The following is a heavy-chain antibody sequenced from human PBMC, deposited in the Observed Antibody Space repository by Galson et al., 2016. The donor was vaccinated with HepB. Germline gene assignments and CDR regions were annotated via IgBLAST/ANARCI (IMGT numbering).Heavy chain of an antibody. CDR2: ISYDGNNK. CDR1: DFTFNSFA. J-gene: IGHJ6*03. V-gene: IGHV3-30-3*01. CDR3: ARSHDYSDSGAHEYYMDV. Sequence: SLRLSCAASDFTFNSFAMHWVRQAPGKGLEWVAIISYDGNNKYYADSVKGRFTISRDNPNSMVYLLMNSLRAEDTAMYFCARSHDYSDSGAHEYYMDVWGKGTTVTVSS. D-gene: IGHD4-11*01.